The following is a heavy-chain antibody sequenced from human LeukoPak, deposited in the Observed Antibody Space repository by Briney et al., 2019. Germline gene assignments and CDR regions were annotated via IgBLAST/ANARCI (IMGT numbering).Heavy chain of an antibody. CDR3: AKPNGAHTMVRGADAFDI. D-gene: IGHD3-10*01. CDR1: GFTFDDYA. CDR2: ISWNSGSI. J-gene: IGHJ3*02. V-gene: IGHV3-9*01. Sequence: GGSLRLSCAASGFTFDDYAMHWVRQAPGKGLEWVSGISWNSGSIGYADSVKGRFTISRDNAKNSLYLQMNSLRAEDTALYYCAKPNGAHTMVRGADAFDIWGQGTMVTVSS.